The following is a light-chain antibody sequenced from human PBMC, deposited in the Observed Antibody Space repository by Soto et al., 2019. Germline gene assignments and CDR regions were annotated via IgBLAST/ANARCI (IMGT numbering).Light chain of an antibody. CDR2: LEGSGSY. J-gene: IGLJ2*01. V-gene: IGLV4-60*02. Sequence: QLVLTQSSSASASLGSSVKLTCTLSSGHSSYIIAWHQQQPGKAPGYLMKLEGSGSYNKGSGVPDRFSGSSSGADRYLTISNLQFEDEADYYCETWDSNTLVVFGGGTKLTVL. CDR1: SGHSSYI. CDR3: ETWDSNTLVV.